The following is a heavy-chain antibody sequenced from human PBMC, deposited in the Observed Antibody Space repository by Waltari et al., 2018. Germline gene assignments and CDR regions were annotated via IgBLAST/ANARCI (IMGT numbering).Heavy chain of an antibody. Sequence: QVQLVQSGAEVKKPGSSVKVSCKASGGTFSSYAISWVRQAPGQGLEWMGGIIPIFGTGNYAKKVQGRVTITTDESTTTAYMELSSLRSEDTAVYYWAREATSGYYYYYGMDVWGQGTTVTVSS. CDR2: IIPIFGTG. D-gene: IGHD1-26*01. CDR1: GGTFSSYA. CDR3: AREATSGYYYYYGMDV. V-gene: IGHV1-69*05. J-gene: IGHJ6*02.